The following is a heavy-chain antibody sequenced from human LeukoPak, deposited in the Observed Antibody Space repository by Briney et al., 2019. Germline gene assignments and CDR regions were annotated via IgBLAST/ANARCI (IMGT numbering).Heavy chain of an antibody. CDR3: ARERYDFWSGPDAYYYYYYYMDV. J-gene: IGHJ6*03. V-gene: IGHV3-53*01. CDR2: IHSGGST. D-gene: IGHD3-3*01. Sequence: PGGSLRLSCAASGFTVSNNYMTWVRQAPGKGLEWVSIIHSGGSTYYADSVKGRFTISRDNSKNTLYLQMNSLRAEDTAVYYCARERYDFWSGPDAYYYYYYYMDVWGKGTTVTVSS. CDR1: GFTVSNNY.